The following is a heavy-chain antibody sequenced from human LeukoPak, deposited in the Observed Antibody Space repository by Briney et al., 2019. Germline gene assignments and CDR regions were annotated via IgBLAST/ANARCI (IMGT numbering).Heavy chain of an antibody. CDR2: IIPSFGTA. CDR3: ACIAAGYYDSSGYSDY. CDR1: GSTFTSSG. Sequence: ASVKLSRTPSGSTFTSSGISWVRQAPAQGLEWMGGIIPSFGTANSAQKFQGRVTITADESTSTAYMEPRSLRSEDAAVYYCACIAAGYYDSSGYSDYWGQGTLVTVSS. V-gene: IGHV1-69*13. J-gene: IGHJ4*02. D-gene: IGHD3-22*01.